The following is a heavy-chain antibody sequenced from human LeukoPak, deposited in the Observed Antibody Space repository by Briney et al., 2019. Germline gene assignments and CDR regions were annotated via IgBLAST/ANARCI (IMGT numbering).Heavy chain of an antibody. CDR2: ISAYNGNT. Sequence: ASVKVSCKASGYTFTSYGISWVRQAPGQGLEWMGWISAYNGNTSYAQKLQGRVTMTTDTSTSTAYMELRSLRSDDTAVYYCARARKAMVRGVRYYFDYWGQGTLVTVSS. CDR1: GYTFTSYG. D-gene: IGHD3-10*01. J-gene: IGHJ4*02. V-gene: IGHV1-18*01. CDR3: ARARKAMVRGVRYYFDY.